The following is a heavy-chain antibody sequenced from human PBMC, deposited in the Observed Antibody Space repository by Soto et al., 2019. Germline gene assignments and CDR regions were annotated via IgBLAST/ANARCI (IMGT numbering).Heavy chain of an antibody. CDR2: ISPCNGST. J-gene: IGHJ4*02. Sequence: ASVKVSCKASGGTFSSYAISWVRQAPGQGLEWMGLISPCNGSTNYAQKLQGRVTMTRDTSTSTVYMELSSLRSEDTAVYYCARVYCSGGSCYSIDYWGQGTLVTVSS. CDR3: ARVYCSGGSCYSIDY. D-gene: IGHD2-15*01. V-gene: IGHV1-18*01. CDR1: GGTFSSYA.